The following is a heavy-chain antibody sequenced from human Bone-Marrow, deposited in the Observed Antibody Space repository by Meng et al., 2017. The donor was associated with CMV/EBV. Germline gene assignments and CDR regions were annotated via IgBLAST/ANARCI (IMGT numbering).Heavy chain of an antibody. CDR2: INHSGST. Sequence: SETLSLTCAVYGGSFSGYYWSWIRQPPGKGLEWIGEINHSGSTNYNPSLKSRVTISVDTSKNQFSLKLSSVTAAETAVYYCASRGHITMVRGVITYHDYWGQGTLVTVSS. CDR1: GGSFSGYY. D-gene: IGHD3-10*01. CDR3: ASRGHITMVRGVITYHDY. V-gene: IGHV4-34*01. J-gene: IGHJ4*02.